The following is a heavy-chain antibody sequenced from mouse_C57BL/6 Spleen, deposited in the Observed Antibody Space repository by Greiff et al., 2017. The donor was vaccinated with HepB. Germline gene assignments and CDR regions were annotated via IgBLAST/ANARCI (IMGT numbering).Heavy chain of an antibody. CDR2: ISDGGSYT. J-gene: IGHJ1*03. D-gene: IGHD1-1*01. CDR1: GFTFSSYA. CDR3: ARGPDYYGSSPYWYFDV. V-gene: IGHV5-4*01. Sequence: VQLKESGGGLVKPGGSLKLSCAASGFTFSSYAMSWVRQTPEKRLEWVATISDGGSYTYYPDNVKGRFTISRDNAKNNLYLQMSHLKSEDTAMYYCARGPDYYGSSPYWYFDVWGTGTTVTVSS.